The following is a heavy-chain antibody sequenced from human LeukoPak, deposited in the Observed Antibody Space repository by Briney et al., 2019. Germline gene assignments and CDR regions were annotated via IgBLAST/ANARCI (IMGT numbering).Heavy chain of an antibody. CDR3: ARGDGVYVY. CDR2: IYFGGTT. CDR1: GFTVSSNY. D-gene: IGHD5/OR15-5a*01. V-gene: IGHV3-53*01. Sequence: GGSLRLSCAASGFTVSSNYMTWVRQAQGQGLEWVSVIYFGGTTYYADSVKGRFTISRDNSKNTVYLQMNSLRVEDTAVYYCARGDGVYVYWGQGTLLTVSS. J-gene: IGHJ4*02.